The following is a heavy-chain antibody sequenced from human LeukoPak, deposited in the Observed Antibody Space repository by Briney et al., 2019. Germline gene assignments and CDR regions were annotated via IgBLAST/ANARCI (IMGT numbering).Heavy chain of an antibody. V-gene: IGHV4-39*02. CDR3: ARDSGSYSAGY. CDR2: IYYSGST. Sequence: SETMSLTCTVSGGSISSSSYYWGWIRQPPGKGLEWIGSIYYSGSTYYNPSLKSRVTISVDTSKNQFSLKLSSVTAADTAVYYCARDSGSYSAGYWGQGTLVTVSS. CDR1: GGSISSSSYY. D-gene: IGHD1-26*01. J-gene: IGHJ4*02.